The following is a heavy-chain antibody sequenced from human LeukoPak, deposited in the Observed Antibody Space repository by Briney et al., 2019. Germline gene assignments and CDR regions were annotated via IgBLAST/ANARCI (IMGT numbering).Heavy chain of an antibody. V-gene: IGHV1-8*02. CDR1: GYTFTSYG. CDR3: ARGLIVVRGVLKY. J-gene: IGHJ4*02. D-gene: IGHD3-10*01. Sequence: ASVKVSCKASGYTFTSYGISWVRQAPGQGLEWMGWMNPNSGNTGYAQKFQGRVTMTRNTSISTAYMELSSLRSEDTAVYYCARGLIVVRGVLKYWGQGTLVTVSS. CDR2: MNPNSGNT.